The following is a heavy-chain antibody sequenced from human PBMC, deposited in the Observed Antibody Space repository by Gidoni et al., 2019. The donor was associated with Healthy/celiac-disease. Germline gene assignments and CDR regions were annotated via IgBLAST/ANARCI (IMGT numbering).Heavy chain of an antibody. Sequence: QVQLVQSGAEVKKPGASVKVSCKASGYTFTGYYMHWVRQAPGQGLEWMGWINPNSGGTNYAQKFQGRVTMTRDTSISTAYMELSRLRSDDTAVYDCARAPAYSSSSRPIDYWGQGTLVTVSS. CDR3: ARAPAYSSSSRPIDY. D-gene: IGHD6-6*01. CDR1: GYTFTGYY. CDR2: INPNSGGT. V-gene: IGHV1-2*02. J-gene: IGHJ4*02.